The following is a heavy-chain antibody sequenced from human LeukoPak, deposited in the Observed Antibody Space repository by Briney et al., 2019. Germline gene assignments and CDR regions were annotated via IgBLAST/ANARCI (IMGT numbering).Heavy chain of an antibody. Sequence: GESLKISCAASGFTFSSYAMSWVRQAPGKGLEWVSSINDSGDSTYYADSVKGRFTISRDNSKNTLYLLMNNLRAEDTAIFYCATAYCSSTSCPTWGQGTLVTVSS. V-gene: IGHV3-23*01. J-gene: IGHJ5*02. D-gene: IGHD2-2*01. CDR2: INDSGDST. CDR1: GFTFSSYA. CDR3: ATAYCSSTSCPT.